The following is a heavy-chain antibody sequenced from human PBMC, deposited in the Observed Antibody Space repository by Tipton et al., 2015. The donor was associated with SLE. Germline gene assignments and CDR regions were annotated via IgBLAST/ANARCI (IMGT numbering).Heavy chain of an antibody. V-gene: IGHV4-61*09. J-gene: IGHJ4*02. CDR1: GYSISNGYY. CDR3: ARHGRVAEDY. D-gene: IGHD3-3*01. CDR2: IYTSGST. Sequence: TLSLTCAVSGYSISNGYYWSWIRQPAGKGLEWIGHIYTSGSTNYNPSLKSRVTISVDTSKNQFSLKLSSVTAADTAVYYCARHGRVAEDYWGQGTLVTVSS.